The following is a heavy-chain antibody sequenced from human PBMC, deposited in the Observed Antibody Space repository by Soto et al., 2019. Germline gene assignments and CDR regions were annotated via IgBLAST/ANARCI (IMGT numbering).Heavy chain of an antibody. J-gene: IGHJ6*02. Sequence: AASVKVSCKASGYTFTSYDINWVRQAPGQGLEWMGGIIPIFGTANYAQKFQGRVTITADESTSTAYMELSSLRSEDTAVYYCARDRGSGSYSWGGMDVWGQGTTVTVSS. CDR2: IIPIFGTA. D-gene: IGHD1-26*01. CDR3: ARDRGSGSYSWGGMDV. CDR1: GYTFTSYD. V-gene: IGHV1-69*13.